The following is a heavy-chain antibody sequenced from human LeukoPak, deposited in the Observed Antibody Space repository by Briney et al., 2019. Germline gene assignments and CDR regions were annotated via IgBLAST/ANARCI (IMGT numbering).Heavy chain of an antibody. V-gene: IGHV1-18*01. CDR3: ARVAVLILQGDDFDT. CDR2: ISAYNGHT. J-gene: IGHJ3*02. CDR1: GYTFTSYG. D-gene: IGHD2-8*02. Sequence: ASVKVSCKASGYTFTSYGITWVRQAPGQGLEWVGWISAYNGHTNYAQKFHGRVTMTTDTSRNTAYMELRSLRSDDTAMYFCARVAVLILQGDDFDTWGQGTMVIVSS.